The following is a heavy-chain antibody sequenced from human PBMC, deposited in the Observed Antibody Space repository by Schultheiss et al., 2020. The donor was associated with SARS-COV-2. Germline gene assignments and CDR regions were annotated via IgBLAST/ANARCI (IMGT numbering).Heavy chain of an antibody. D-gene: IGHD3-16*02. Sequence: ASVKVSCKASGYTFTSYGISWVRQAPGQGLEWMGWISAYNGNTNYAQKLQGRVTITADKSTSTAYMELSSLRAEDTAVYYCARDERLRLGELSLAVDYWGQGTLVTVSS. CDR2: ISAYNGNT. CDR1: GYTFTSYG. J-gene: IGHJ4*02. CDR3: ARDERLRLGELSLAVDY. V-gene: IGHV1-18*01.